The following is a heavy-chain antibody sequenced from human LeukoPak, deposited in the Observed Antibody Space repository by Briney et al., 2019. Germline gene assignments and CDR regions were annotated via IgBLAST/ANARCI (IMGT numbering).Heavy chain of an antibody. V-gene: IGHV3-11*01. CDR2: ISSSGSTI. CDR3: ARNGNGDSYYFEY. Sequence: GGSLRLSCAASGFTFSDYYMSWIRQAPGKGLEWVSYISSSGSTIYYADSVKGRFTISRDNSKNTLYLQMNSLRVEDTAVYYCARNGNGDSYYFEYWGQGTLVTVSS. CDR1: GFTFSDYY. J-gene: IGHJ4*02. D-gene: IGHD4-17*01.